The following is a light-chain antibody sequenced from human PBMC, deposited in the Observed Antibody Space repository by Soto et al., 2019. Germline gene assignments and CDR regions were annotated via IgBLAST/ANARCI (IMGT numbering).Light chain of an antibody. CDR3: NSYTSSSTYV. CDR1: SSDVGGYIY. Sequence: QSALTQPASVSGSPGQSITISCTGSSSDVGGYIYVSWYQHHPGKAPKLMIYEVSNRPSGVSNRFSGSKSGNTASLTISGLQAEDEADYYCNSYTSSSTYVFGTGTKLTVL. V-gene: IGLV2-14*01. CDR2: EVS. J-gene: IGLJ1*01.